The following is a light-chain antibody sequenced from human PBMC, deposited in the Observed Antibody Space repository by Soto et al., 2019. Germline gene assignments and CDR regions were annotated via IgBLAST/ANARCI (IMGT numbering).Light chain of an antibody. V-gene: IGLV2-14*01. CDR1: SSDVGGYNY. Sequence: SEQSEAVSVSSFHGQASTISCTETSSDVGGYNYVSWYQQHPGKAPKLMIYDVSNRPSGVSNRFSGSKSGNTASLTISGLRAEDEADYYCSSYTSSSTGVFGPGTKVPVL. CDR3: SSYTSSSTGV. J-gene: IGLJ1*01. CDR2: DVS.